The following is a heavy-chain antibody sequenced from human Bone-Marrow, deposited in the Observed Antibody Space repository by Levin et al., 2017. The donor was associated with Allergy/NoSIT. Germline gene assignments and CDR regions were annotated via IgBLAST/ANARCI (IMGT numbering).Heavy chain of an antibody. CDR1: GFTFSSYG. J-gene: IGHJ4*02. CDR2: ISYDGSNK. V-gene: IGHV3-30*18. Sequence: PGGSLRLSCAASGFTFSSYGMHWVRQAPGKGLEWVAVISYDGSNKYYADSVKGRFTISRDNSKNTLYLQMNSLRAEDTAVYYCAKDRDYGSGSYLFDYWGQGTLVTVSS. CDR3: AKDRDYGSGSYLFDY. D-gene: IGHD3-10*01.